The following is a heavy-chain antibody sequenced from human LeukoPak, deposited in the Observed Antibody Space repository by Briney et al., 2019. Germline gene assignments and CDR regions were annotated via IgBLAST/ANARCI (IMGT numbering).Heavy chain of an antibody. V-gene: IGHV4-59*12. Sequence: SETLSLTCTVSGGSISSYYWSWIRQPPGKGLEWIGSIYYSGSTYYSPSLKSRVTISVDTSTNQFSLKLSSVPAADTAVYYCARLLRVGYCSTTTCNWFDPWGQGTLVTVSS. CDR1: GGSISSYY. J-gene: IGHJ5*02. CDR2: IYYSGST. D-gene: IGHD2-2*03. CDR3: ARLLRVGYCSTTTCNWFDP.